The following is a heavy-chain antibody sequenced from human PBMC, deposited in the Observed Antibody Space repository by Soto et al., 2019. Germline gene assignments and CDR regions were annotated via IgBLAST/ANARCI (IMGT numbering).Heavy chain of an antibody. CDR1: GFTFSNYA. V-gene: IGHV3-23*01. CDR3: AKAQYDSSGYYYFDY. Sequence: PGGSLRLSCAASGFTFSNYAMSWVRQAPGKGLEWVSAISGTGGGTYYADSVKGRFTTSRDNSKNTLFLQMNSLRAEDTAVYYCAKAQYDSSGYYYFDYWGQGTLVTVSS. D-gene: IGHD3-22*01. J-gene: IGHJ4*02. CDR2: ISGTGGGT.